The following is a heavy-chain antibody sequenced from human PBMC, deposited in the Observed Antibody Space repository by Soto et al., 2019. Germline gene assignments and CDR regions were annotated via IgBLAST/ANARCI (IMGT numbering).Heavy chain of an antibody. CDR2: IYYSGST. CDR3: ASARFVFPEKTGYSSSWEFDY. J-gene: IGHJ4*02. V-gene: IGHV4-59*01. D-gene: IGHD6-13*01. CDR1: GGSISSYY. Sequence: ASETLSLTCTVSGGSISSYYWSWIRQPPGKGLEWIGYIYYSGSTNYNPSLKSRVTISVDTSKNQFSLKLSSVTAADTAVYYCASARFVFPEKTGYSSSWEFDYWGQGTLVTVSS.